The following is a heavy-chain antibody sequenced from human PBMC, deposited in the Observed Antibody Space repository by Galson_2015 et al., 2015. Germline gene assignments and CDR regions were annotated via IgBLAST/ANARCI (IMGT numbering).Heavy chain of an antibody. V-gene: IGHV3-13*01. D-gene: IGHD1-26*01. CDR1: GFTFSSYD. CDR2: IGTAGDT. J-gene: IGHJ6*03. CDR3: AREGGYYYMDV. Sequence: SGFTFSSYDMHWVRQATGKGLEWVSAIGTAGDTYYPGSVKGRFTISRENAKNSLYLQMNSLRAGDTAVYYCAREGGYYYMDVWGKGTTVTVSS.